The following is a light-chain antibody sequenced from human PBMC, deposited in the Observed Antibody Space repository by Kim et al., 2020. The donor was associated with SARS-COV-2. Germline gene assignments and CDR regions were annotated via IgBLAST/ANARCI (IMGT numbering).Light chain of an antibody. V-gene: IGLV1-51*01. J-gene: IGLJ1*01. CDR3: AAWDNNLSGGV. Sequence: RVPVACSGRDSNIKDNYISWYQQVPGTAPKLLIYKNNQRPSGIPDRFSGSKSGTSATLGITGLQTEDEADYYCAAWDNNLSGGVFGTGTQVTVL. CDR2: KNN. CDR1: DSNIKDNY.